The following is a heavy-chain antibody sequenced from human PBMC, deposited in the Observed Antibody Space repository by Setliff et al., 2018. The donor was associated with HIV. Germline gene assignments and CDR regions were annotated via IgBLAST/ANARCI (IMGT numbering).Heavy chain of an antibody. CDR2: MDPSSAAT. Sequence: ASVKVSCKASGYTFTSKHINGVRQATGQGLEWLGWMDPSSAATGYAQKFQGRVTLTRDTSINTAYMELSSLTSDDTAVYYCARGVGAAGDYWGQGTQVTVSS. V-gene: IGHV1-8*01. J-gene: IGHJ4*02. CDR1: GYTFTSKH. CDR3: ARGVGAAGDY. D-gene: IGHD1-26*01.